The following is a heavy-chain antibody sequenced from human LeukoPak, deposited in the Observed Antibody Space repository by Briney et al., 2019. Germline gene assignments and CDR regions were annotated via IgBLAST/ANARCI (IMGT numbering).Heavy chain of an antibody. CDR3: ARGPRIVGAATSYYFDY. J-gene: IGHJ4*02. CDR2: MNPNSGNT. CDR1: GYTFTSYD. Sequence: GPSVKVSCKASGYTFTSYDINWVRQATGQGLEWMGWMNPNSGNTGYAQKFQGRVTMTRNTSISTAYMELSSQRSEDTAVYHCARGPRIVGAATSYYFDYWGQGTLVTVSS. V-gene: IGHV1-8*01. D-gene: IGHD1-26*01.